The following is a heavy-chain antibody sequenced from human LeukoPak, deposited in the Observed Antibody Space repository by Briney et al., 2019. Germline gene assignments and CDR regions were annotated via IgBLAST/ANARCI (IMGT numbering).Heavy chain of an antibody. D-gene: IGHD3-10*01. CDR2: IYHSGST. J-gene: IGHJ3*02. CDR3: ARETAGPRGEGAFDI. Sequence: KSSQTLSLTCTVSGGSISSGGYYWSWIRQPPGKGLEWIGYIYHSGSTYYNPSLKSRVTISVDRSKNQFSLKLSSVTAADTAVYYCARETAGPRGEGAFDIWGQGTMVTVSS. V-gene: IGHV4-30-2*01. CDR1: GGSISSGGYY.